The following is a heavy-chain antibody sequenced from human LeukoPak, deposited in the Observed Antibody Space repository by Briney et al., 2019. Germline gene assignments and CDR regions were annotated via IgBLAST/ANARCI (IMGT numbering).Heavy chain of an antibody. V-gene: IGHV4-39*07. D-gene: IGHD2-2*01. CDR2: IYYSGST. J-gene: IGHJ4*02. Sequence: SETLSLTCTVSGGSISSSIYYWGWIRQPPGKGLEWIGSIYYSGSTYYNPSLKSRVTISVDTSKNQFSLNLSSVTAADTAVYYCARGYCSSTSCYLRDYWGQGTLVTVSS. CDR1: GGSISSSIYY. CDR3: ARGYCSSTSCYLRDY.